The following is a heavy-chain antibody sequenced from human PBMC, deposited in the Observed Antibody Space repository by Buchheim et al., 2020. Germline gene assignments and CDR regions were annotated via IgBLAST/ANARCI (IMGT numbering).Heavy chain of an antibody. CDR3: ARDGVGLYGSGSYYGVGWFDP. CDR2: IWYDGSNK. CDR1: GFTFSSCG. Sequence: QVQLVESGGGVVQPGRSLRLSCAASGFTFSSCGMHWVRQAPGKGLEWVAVIWYDGSNKYYADSVKGRFTISRDNSKNTLYLQMNSLRAEDTAVYYCARDGVGLYGSGSYYGVGWFDPWGQGTL. J-gene: IGHJ5*02. V-gene: IGHV3-33*01. D-gene: IGHD3-10*01.